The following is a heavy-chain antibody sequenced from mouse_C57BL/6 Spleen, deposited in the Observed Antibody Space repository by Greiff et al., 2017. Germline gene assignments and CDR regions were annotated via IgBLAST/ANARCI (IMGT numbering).Heavy chain of an antibody. Sequence: EVKLVESGAELVRPGASVKLSCTASGFNIKDDYMHWVKQRPEQGLEWIGWIDPENGDTEYASKFQGKATITADTSSNTAYLQLSSLTSEDTAVYYCTPYDYGSPAWFAYWGQGTLVTVSA. J-gene: IGHJ3*01. CDR3: TPYDYGSPAWFAY. CDR2: IDPENGDT. D-gene: IGHD1-1*01. CDR1: GFNIKDDY. V-gene: IGHV14-4*01.